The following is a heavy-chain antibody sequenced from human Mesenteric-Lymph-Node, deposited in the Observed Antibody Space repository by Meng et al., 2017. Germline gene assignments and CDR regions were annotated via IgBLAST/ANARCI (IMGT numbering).Heavy chain of an antibody. CDR3: ARVAAAGNEWFDP. Sequence: VQLEDAGPGLVKPSPTRSLTCTVSGGSISSGGYYWSWIRQHPGKGLEWIGYIHSSGSTYYNPSLRSRLTISVDTSKNQFSLKLSSVTAADTAVYYCARVAAAGNEWFDPWGQGTLVTVSS. V-gene: IGHV4-31*03. D-gene: IGHD6-13*01. CDR2: IHSSGST. J-gene: IGHJ5*02. CDR1: GGSISSGGYY.